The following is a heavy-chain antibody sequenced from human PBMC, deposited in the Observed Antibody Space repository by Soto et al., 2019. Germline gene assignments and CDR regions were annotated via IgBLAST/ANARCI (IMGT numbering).Heavy chain of an antibody. Sequence: SETLSLTCSVSGGSISSVSYYWGWIRQPPGKGLEWIGSIYYSGITYYNPSLNSRVTVSVDTSKNQFSLKVTSVTAADTAVYYCARLHGYCISSSCHGHYAMDVWGQGTTVTVSS. J-gene: IGHJ6*02. CDR2: IYYSGIT. D-gene: IGHD2-2*01. CDR1: GGSISSVSYY. V-gene: IGHV4-39*01. CDR3: ARLHGYCISSSCHGHYAMDV.